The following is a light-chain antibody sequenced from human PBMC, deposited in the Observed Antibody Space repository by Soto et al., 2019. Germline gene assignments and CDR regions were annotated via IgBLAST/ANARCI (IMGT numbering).Light chain of an antibody. CDR3: QQYNDWPLT. V-gene: IGKV3-15*01. CDR2: GAS. CDR1: QSVSTN. J-gene: IGKJ4*01. Sequence: EIVMTQSPATLSVSPGGSATLSCRASQSVSTNLAWYQQKLGQAPRLLIYGASTRATGIPVRFSGSRSGTAFTLTISSLQSEEFAVYFCQQYNDWPLTFGGGTKVEIK.